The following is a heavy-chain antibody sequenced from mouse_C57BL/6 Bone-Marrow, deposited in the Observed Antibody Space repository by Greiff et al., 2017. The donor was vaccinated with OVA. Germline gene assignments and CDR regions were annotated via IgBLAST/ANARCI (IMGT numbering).Heavy chain of an antibody. CDR3: SLITTVVAPY. Sequence: EVQRVESGGGLVQPGGSMKLSCAASGFTFSDAWMDWVRQSPEKGLEWVAEIRNKANNHATYYAESVKGRFTISRDDSKSSVYLQMNSLRAEDTGIYYCSLITTVVAPYWGQGTLVTVSA. J-gene: IGHJ3*01. V-gene: IGHV6-6*01. CDR2: IRNKANNHAT. CDR1: GFTFSDAW. D-gene: IGHD1-1*01.